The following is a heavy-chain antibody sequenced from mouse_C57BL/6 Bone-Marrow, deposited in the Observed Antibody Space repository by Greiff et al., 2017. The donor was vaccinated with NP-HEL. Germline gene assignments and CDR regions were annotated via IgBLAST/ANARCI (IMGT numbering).Heavy chain of an antibody. CDR3: ARRGGSSYGYFDV. D-gene: IGHD1-1*01. CDR2: IYPSDSET. J-gene: IGHJ1*03. Sequence: VQLQQPGAELVRPGSSVKLSCKASGYTFTSYWMDWVKQRPGQGLEWIGNIYPSDSETHYNQKFKDKATLTVDKSSSTAYMQLSSLTSEDSAVYYCARRGGSSYGYFDVWGTGTTVTVSS. V-gene: IGHV1-61*01. CDR1: GYTFTSYW.